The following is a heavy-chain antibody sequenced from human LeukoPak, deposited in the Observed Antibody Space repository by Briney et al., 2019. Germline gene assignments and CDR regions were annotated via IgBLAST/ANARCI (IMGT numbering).Heavy chain of an antibody. CDR1: GFTFKSYS. J-gene: IGHJ4*02. D-gene: IGHD2-15*01. V-gene: IGHV3-23*01. CDR3: ARQLGYCSDGTCYFDS. CDR2: LRVSGCSP. Sequence: PGGSLGLSCAVSGFTFKSYSMRWVSQARGRGREGVTALRVSGCSPYDADAVRDRHLIPRDNSKHRLYVAMKHLRAEETAIYYCARQLGYCSDGTCYFDSWGQGTLVTVTS.